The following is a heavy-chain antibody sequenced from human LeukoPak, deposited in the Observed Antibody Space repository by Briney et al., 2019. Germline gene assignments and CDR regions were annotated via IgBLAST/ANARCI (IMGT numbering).Heavy chain of an antibody. D-gene: IGHD3-22*01. J-gene: IGHJ3*02. V-gene: IGHV3-48*01. CDR1: GVTFSSYS. CDR2: MSSSSSTM. Sequence: GGSLRLSCAASGVTFSSYSMNWVRQAPGKGLEWVSYMSSSSSTMYYADSVKGRFTISRDNAKNSLYLQMNSLRTEDTALYYCAGNGYYDSSGPEDAFDIWGQGTMVTVSS. CDR3: AGNGYYDSSGPEDAFDI.